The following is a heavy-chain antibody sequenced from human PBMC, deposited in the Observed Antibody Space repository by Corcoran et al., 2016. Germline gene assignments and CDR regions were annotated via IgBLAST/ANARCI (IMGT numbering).Heavy chain of an antibody. CDR1: GYTFTSYG. CDR3: AREGECSSTSCKPYYYYGMDV. Sequence: QVQLVQSGAEVKKPGASVKVSCKASGYTFTSYGISWVRQAPGQGLEWMGWISAYNGNTNYAQKLQGRVTMTTDTSTSTAYMELRSLRSDDTAVYYWAREGECSSTSCKPYYYYGMDVWGQGTTVTVSS. V-gene: IGHV1-18*01. J-gene: IGHJ6*02. D-gene: IGHD2-2*01. CDR2: ISAYNGNT.